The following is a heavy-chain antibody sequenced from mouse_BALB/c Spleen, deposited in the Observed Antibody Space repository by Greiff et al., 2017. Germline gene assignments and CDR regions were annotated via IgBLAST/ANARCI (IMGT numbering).Heavy chain of an antibody. V-gene: IGHV5-4*02. CDR3: ARAGAGVYFDY. CDR1: GFTFSDYY. Sequence: EVQLVESGGGLVKPGGSLKLSCAASGFTFSDYYMYWVRQTPEKRLEWVATISDGGSYTYYPDSVKGRFTISRDNAKNNLYLQMSSLKSEDTAMYYCARAGAGVYFDYWGQGTTLTVSS. J-gene: IGHJ2*01. CDR2: ISDGGSYT.